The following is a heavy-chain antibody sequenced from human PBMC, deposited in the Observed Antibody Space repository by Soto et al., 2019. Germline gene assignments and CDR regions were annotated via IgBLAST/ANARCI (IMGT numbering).Heavy chain of an antibody. Sequence: QVQLVQSGAEVKQPGSSVKVSCKASGGTFSSYAISWVRQAPGQGLEWMGGIIPIFGTANYAQKFQGRVTITADESTSTDYMERSSLRSEDTAVYYCAISWSWGYYYCGMDVWGQGTTGTVSS. J-gene: IGHJ6*02. CDR2: IIPIFGTA. CDR1: GGTFSSYA. V-gene: IGHV1-69*12. D-gene: IGHD1-26*01. CDR3: AISWSWGYYYCGMDV.